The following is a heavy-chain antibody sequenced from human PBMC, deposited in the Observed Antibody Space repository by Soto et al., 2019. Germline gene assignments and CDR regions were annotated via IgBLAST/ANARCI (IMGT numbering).Heavy chain of an antibody. Sequence: SETLSLTCTVSGGSISSGDYYWSWIRQPPGKGLEWIGYIYYSGSTYYNPSLKSRVTISVDTSKNQFSLKLSSVTAADTAVYYCAGQRSPEGWFDPWGQGTLVTVSS. CDR2: IYYSGST. D-gene: IGHD3-10*01. CDR3: AGQRSPEGWFDP. CDR1: GGSISSGDYY. J-gene: IGHJ5*02. V-gene: IGHV4-30-4*01.